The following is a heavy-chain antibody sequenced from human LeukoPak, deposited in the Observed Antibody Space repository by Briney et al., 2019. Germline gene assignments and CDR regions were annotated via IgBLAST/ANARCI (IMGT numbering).Heavy chain of an antibody. Sequence: ASVTVSCKAFGYTFTSYYMHWVRQAPGQGLEWMGIINPSGGSTSYAQKFQGRVTMTRDMSTSTVYMELRSLRSDDTAVYYCARDHAAGWELPLNWFDPWGQGTLVTVSS. J-gene: IGHJ5*02. CDR3: ARDHAAGWELPLNWFDP. CDR1: GYTFTSYY. CDR2: INPSGGST. D-gene: IGHD1-26*01. V-gene: IGHV1-46*01.